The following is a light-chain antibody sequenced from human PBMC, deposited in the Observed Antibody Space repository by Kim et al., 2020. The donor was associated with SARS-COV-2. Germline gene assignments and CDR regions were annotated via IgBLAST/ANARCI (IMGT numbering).Light chain of an antibody. CDR2: GNS. V-gene: IGLV1-40*03. Sequence: QRVTIPCTENISNIEAGYNVHWYQQLPGAAPKLLIFGNSNRPSGVPDRFSGSKSGASASLAITGLQAEDEADYYCQSYDSSLSTWVFGGGTQLTVL. CDR3: QSYDSSLSTWV. J-gene: IGLJ3*02. CDR1: ISNIEAGYN.